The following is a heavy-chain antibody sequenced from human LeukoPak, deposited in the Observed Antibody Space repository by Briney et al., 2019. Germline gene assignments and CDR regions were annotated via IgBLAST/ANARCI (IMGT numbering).Heavy chain of an antibody. CDR2: IYPGDSNT. D-gene: IGHD1-1*01. V-gene: IGHV5-51*01. J-gene: IGHJ4*02. Sequence: GESLKISCQVSGYSFTSYWIAWVRQMPGKGLEWMGIIYPGDSNTRYSPSFQGQVTMSVDTSINTAYLQWISLKASDTAMYYCARLWNDGPFYYFDYWGQGTLVTVSS. CDR1: GYSFTSYW. CDR3: ARLWNDGPFYYFDY.